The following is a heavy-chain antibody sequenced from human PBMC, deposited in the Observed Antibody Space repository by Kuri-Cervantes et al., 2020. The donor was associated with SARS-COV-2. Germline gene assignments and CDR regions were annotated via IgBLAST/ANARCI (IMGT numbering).Heavy chain of an antibody. CDR1: GFTFSSYA. V-gene: IGHV3-30*04. J-gene: IGHJ4*02. Sequence: GESLKISCAASGFTFSSYAMHWVRQAPGKGLEWVTVISYDGSNKYYADSVKGRFNISRDNSKNTLYLQMNNLRAEDTAVYYCARDDDSSGHMHDYWGQGTLVTVSS. D-gene: IGHD3-22*01. CDR2: ISYDGSNK. CDR3: ARDDDSSGHMHDY.